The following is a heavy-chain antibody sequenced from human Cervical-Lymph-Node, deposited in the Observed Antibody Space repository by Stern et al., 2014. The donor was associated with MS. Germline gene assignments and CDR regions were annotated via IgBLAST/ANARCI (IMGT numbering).Heavy chain of an antibody. CDR3: ARDCRLRYFDNYGMDV. D-gene: IGHD3-9*01. V-gene: IGHV4-61*02. J-gene: IGHJ6*02. CDR2: IYTTGST. CDR1: GGSISSGSYY. Sequence: QLQLQESGPGLVKPSQTLSLTCTVSGGSISSGSYYWSWIRQPAGKGLEWIGRIYTTGSTNYNPSLKSRVPIAVNTSKTHFPRKRGSVTAADTAVYYCARDCRLRYFDNYGMDVWGQGTTVTVSS.